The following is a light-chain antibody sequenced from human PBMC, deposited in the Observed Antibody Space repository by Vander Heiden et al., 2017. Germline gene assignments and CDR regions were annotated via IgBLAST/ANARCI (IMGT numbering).Light chain of an antibody. CDR3: QQTYNTPTT. Sequence: DFKITKSPSSLSASVGSSVTISCRTSQSIGSSLNWYQQKPGKAPKLLIYAASTLQSGVPSRFSGSGSRTDFTLTISSLQPEDFATYFCQQTYNTPTTFGQGTKVEVQ. V-gene: IGKV1-39*01. CDR1: QSIGSS. J-gene: IGKJ1*01. CDR2: AAS.